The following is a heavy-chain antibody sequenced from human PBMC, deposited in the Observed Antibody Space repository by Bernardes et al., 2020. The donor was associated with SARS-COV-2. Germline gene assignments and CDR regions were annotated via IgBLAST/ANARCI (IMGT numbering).Heavy chain of an antibody. CDR1: GFTVSGYD. Sequence: SLRLSCAASGFTVSGYDMHWVRQPIGEGLEWVSGFGSAGDTDYSDSVKGRFTISRENAKNSLYLQMNTLRAGDTAVYYCARDTGKGMDVWGQGTTVTVSS. CDR2: FGSAGDT. CDR3: ARDTGKGMDV. V-gene: IGHV3-13*01. J-gene: IGHJ6*02.